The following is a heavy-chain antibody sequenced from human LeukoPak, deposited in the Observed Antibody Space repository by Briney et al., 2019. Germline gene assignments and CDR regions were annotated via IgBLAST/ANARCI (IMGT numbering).Heavy chain of an antibody. J-gene: IGHJ4*02. D-gene: IGHD3-22*01. CDR3: VSYDILPGWYFDY. CDR1: GFTFSDYY. CDR2: ISSSGSTR. Sequence: GGSLRLSCAASGFTFSDYYMSWLRQAPGKGLQWVSYISSSGSTRYYADSVKGRFTISRDNAKNSLYLQMNSLRAEDTAVYCCVSYDILPGWYFDYWGQGTLVTVSS. V-gene: IGHV3-11*04.